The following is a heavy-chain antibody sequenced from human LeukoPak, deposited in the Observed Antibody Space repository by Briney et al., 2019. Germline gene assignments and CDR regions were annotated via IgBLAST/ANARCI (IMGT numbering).Heavy chain of an antibody. Sequence: ASVKVSCKASGGTFSSYAISWVRQAPGQGLEWMGIINPSGGSTSYAQKFQGRVTMTRDTSTSTVYMELSSLRSEDTAVYYCARSIITGTLPGFGYWGQGTLVTVSS. V-gene: IGHV1-46*01. CDR1: GGTFSSYA. D-gene: IGHD1-7*01. CDR2: INPSGGST. CDR3: ARSIITGTLPGFGY. J-gene: IGHJ4*02.